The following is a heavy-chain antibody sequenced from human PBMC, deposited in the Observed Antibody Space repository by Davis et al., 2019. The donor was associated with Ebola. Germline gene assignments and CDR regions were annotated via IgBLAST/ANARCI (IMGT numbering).Heavy chain of an antibody. CDR3: ARSKVATIWAY. D-gene: IGHD5-12*01. V-gene: IGHV4-30-4*01. J-gene: IGHJ4*02. Sequence: PSETLSLTCTVSGGSISSADYYWSWIRQSPGKGLECIGYLYHGGSTYYNPSLRGRVDISPDTSESQFSLKLYSVTAADTAVYYCARSKVATIWAYWGQGILVTVSS. CDR2: LYHGGST. CDR1: GGSISSADYY.